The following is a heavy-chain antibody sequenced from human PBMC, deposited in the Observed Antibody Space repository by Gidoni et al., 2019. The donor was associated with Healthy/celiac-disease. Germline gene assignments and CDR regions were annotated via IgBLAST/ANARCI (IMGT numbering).Heavy chain of an antibody. J-gene: IGHJ4*02. CDR3: AKDFEDCSGGSCYSVIDY. D-gene: IGHD2-15*01. V-gene: IGHV3-23*01. CDR2: ISGSGSST. CDR1: GFTFSSYA. Sequence: EVQLLESGGGLVQPGGSLRLSCAASGFTFSSYAMSWVRQAPGKGLEWVSAISGSGSSTYYADSVKGRFTISRDNSKNTLYLQMNSLRAEDTAVYYCAKDFEDCSGGSCYSVIDYWGQGTLVTVSS.